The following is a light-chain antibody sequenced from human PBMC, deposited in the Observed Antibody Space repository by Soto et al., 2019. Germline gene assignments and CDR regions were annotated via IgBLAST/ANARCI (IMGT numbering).Light chain of an antibody. Sequence: DIQMTQSPSTLSASAGDRVTITCRASQSISSWLAWYQQKPGKAHKLLIYKASSLDSGVPSRFSGSGSGTEFTLTISSLQPEDFATYYCQQYSSYWTFGQGTKVEIK. J-gene: IGKJ1*01. CDR3: QQYSSYWT. CDR1: QSISSW. V-gene: IGKV1-5*03. CDR2: KAS.